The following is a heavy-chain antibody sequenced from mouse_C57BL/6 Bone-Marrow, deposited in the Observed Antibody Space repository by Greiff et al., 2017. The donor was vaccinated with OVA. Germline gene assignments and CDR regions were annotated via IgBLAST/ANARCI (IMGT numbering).Heavy chain of an antibody. D-gene: IGHD1-1*01. J-gene: IGHJ1*03. CDR2: IYPGNSDT. V-gene: IGHV1-5*01. CDR3: TRRWYYGSSYGWYFDV. Sequence: VQLQQSGTVLARPGASVKMSCKTSGYTFTSYWMHWVKQRPGQGLEWIGAIYPGNSDTSYNQKFKGKAKLTAVTSASTAYMELSSLTNEDSAVYYCTRRWYYGSSYGWYFDVGGTGTTVTVSS. CDR1: GYTFTSYW.